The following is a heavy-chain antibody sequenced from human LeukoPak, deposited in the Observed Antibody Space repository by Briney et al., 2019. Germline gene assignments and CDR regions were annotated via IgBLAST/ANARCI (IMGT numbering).Heavy chain of an antibody. CDR1: GFTFSSYA. J-gene: IGHJ1*01. D-gene: IGHD2-2*02. Sequence: GGSLRLSCAASGFTFSSYAMSWVRQAPGKGLEWVSAISGSGGGTYYADSVKGRFTISRDNSKNTLYLQMNSLRAEDTAVYYCAKDWAAGTAAIPPAEYFQHWGQGTLVTVSS. CDR3: AKDWAAGTAAIPPAEYFQH. V-gene: IGHV3-23*01. CDR2: ISGSGGGT.